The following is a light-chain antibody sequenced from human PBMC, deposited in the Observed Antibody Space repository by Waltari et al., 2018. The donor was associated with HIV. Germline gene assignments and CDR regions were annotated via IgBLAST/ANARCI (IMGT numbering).Light chain of an antibody. V-gene: IGLV2-14*01. CDR3: ASLASGNLVV. J-gene: IGLJ3*02. CDR1: TNDKY. Sequence: QAALTQPASVSGYPGQSSTIACTGITNDKYGSWYRRPPVAAPRLTIFDVTHRPSWISRLFSASSSANTASLTLSGLRPDDEVHYSCASLASGNLVVFGGGTRVTVL. CDR2: DVT.